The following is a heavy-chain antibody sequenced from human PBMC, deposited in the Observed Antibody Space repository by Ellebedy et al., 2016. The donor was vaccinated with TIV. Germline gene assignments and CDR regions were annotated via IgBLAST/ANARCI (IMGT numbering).Heavy chain of an antibody. CDR2: INPSGGYT. CDR3: ARFVDGDYEDY. D-gene: IGHD4-17*01. Sequence: AASVKVSCKASGYTFTSYYMYWVRQAPGQGLEWMGTINPSGGYTTYAQKTQGRVTMTRDTSRSTVYMELNSLRSEDTAVYYCARFVDGDYEDYWGQGALVTVSS. J-gene: IGHJ4*02. V-gene: IGHV1-46*01. CDR1: GYTFTSYY.